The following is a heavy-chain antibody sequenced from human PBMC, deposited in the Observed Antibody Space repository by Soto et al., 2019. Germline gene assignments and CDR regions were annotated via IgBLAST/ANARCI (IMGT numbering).Heavy chain of an antibody. CDR2: ISYYGSNK. CDR1: GFTFSSYG. D-gene: IGHD3-22*01. V-gene: IGHV3-30*18. CDR3: AKLILIKLYYGSSGHDAFDI. Sequence: SGGSLRLSCAASGFTFSSYGLHWVRQAPGKGLEWVAVISYYGSNKYYADSVKGRFTISRDNSKNTLSLQMNSLRAEDTAVYYCAKLILIKLYYGSSGHDAFDIWGQRTMVT. J-gene: IGHJ3*02.